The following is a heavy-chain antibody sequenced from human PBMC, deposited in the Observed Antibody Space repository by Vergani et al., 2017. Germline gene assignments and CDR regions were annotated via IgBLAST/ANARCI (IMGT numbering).Heavy chain of an antibody. Sequence: QVQLVQSGAEVKKPGASVKVSCKASGSTFTDYFMHWVRQPPGQGLEWMGWINPNSGGTNYAHMFQGRVTMTRDTSISTAYMELSNLRSDDTAVYNCARVGTSSNRDFFDYGGQGTLVTVSS. J-gene: IGHJ4*02. V-gene: IGHV1-2*02. CDR2: INPNSGGT. CDR3: ARVGTSSNRDFFDY. CDR1: GSTFTDYF. D-gene: IGHD2-2*01.